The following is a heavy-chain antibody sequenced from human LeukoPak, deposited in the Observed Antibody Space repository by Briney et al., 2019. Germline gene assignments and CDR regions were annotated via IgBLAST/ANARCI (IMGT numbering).Heavy chain of an antibody. CDR2: TWYDGSNK. CDR3: ARDLTGTNYYFDY. D-gene: IGHD1-7*01. Sequence: GRSLRLSCAASGFTFGSYGMHWVRQAPGKGLEWVAVTWYDGSNKYYADSVKGRFTISRDNSKNTLYLQMNSLRAEDTAVYYCARDLTGTNYYFDYWGQGTLVTVSS. V-gene: IGHV3-33*01. CDR1: GFTFGSYG. J-gene: IGHJ4*02.